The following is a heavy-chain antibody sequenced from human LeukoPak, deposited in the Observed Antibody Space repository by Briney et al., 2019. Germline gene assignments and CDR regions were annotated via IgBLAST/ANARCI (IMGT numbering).Heavy chain of an antibody. Sequence: GGSLRLSCAASGFTFSSSAMSWVRQAPGKGLEWVSGISGSGGTTHYADSVKGRFTISRDNSKNTLYLQMNSLRAEDTAVYYCAKDLTGWPYDAFDIWGQGTMVTVSS. D-gene: IGHD1-1*01. CDR3: AKDLTGWPYDAFDI. CDR1: GFTFSSSA. CDR2: ISGSGGTT. V-gene: IGHV3-23*01. J-gene: IGHJ3*02.